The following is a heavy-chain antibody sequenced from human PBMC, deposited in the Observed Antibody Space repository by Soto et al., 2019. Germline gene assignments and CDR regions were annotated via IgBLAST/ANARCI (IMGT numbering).Heavy chain of an antibody. J-gene: IGHJ6*02. CDR1: GASVISTKW. Sequence: SETLSLTCAVSGASVISTKWWSWVRQPPGKGLEWIGEINHSGITTYNPSLKSRVTISLDTSKNQFPLILSSVTAADTAVYYCARGKGAAAGYYYYGMDIWGQGTTVTVSS. CDR2: INHSGIT. D-gene: IGHD6-13*01. V-gene: IGHV4-4*02. CDR3: ARGKGAAAGYYYYGMDI.